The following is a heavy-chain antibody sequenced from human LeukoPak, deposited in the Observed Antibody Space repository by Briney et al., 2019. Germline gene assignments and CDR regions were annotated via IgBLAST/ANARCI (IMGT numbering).Heavy chain of an antibody. Sequence: GGSLRLSCAASGFTFSSYSMNWVRQAPGKGLEWVSYISSSSSTIYYADSVKGRFTISRDNAKDSLYLQMNSLRAEDTAVYYCARVAAASTSYMDVWGKGTTVTVSS. J-gene: IGHJ6*03. V-gene: IGHV3-48*04. CDR1: GFTFSSYS. D-gene: IGHD6-13*01. CDR3: ARVAAASTSYMDV. CDR2: ISSSSSTI.